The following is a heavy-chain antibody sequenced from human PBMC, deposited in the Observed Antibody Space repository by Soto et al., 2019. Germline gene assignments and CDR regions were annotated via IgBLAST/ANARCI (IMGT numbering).Heavy chain of an antibody. Sequence: DTLSLTCTVSGGSIRIGDYYWSWIRQPPGKGLECIGYIYYSGSTYYNPSLKSRVTISIGTSKNQFSLKLSSVTAADSAVYYCARHQMSGTFGSYYDYWGPGTLVTVSS. CDR2: IYYSGST. CDR3: ARHQMSGTFGSYYDY. D-gene: IGHD3-10*01. CDR1: GGSIRIGDYY. J-gene: IGHJ4*01. V-gene: IGHV4-30-4*02.